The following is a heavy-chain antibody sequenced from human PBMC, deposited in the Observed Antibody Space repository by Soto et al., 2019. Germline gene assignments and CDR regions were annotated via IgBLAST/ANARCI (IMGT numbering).Heavy chain of an antibody. CDR1: GFSFSSYS. Sequence: PGGSLRLSCAASGFSFSSYSMHWVRQAPGKGLEWVAVISYDGSNKYYADSVKGRFTITRDSSKNTVSLQMNSLRLEDTAVYYCARAPPRGIAAPGTWGSGMDVWGQGTTVTVS. J-gene: IGHJ6*02. V-gene: IGHV3-30*04. CDR2: ISYDGSNK. CDR3: ARAPPRGIAAPGTWGSGMDV. D-gene: IGHD6-13*01.